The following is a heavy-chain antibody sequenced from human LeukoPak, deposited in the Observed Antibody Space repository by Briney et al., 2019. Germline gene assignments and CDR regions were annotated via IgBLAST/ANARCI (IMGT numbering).Heavy chain of an antibody. Sequence: GGSLRLSCAASGFTFSDAWMSWVRQAPGKGLEWVGRINSKTDGGTTDYAAPVKGRFTISRDDSKNTLYLQMNSLKTEDTAVYYCTTDLVAADYWGQGTLVTVSS. V-gene: IGHV3-15*01. D-gene: IGHD2-15*01. CDR2: INSKTDGGTT. CDR1: GFTFSDAW. J-gene: IGHJ4*02. CDR3: TTDLVAADY.